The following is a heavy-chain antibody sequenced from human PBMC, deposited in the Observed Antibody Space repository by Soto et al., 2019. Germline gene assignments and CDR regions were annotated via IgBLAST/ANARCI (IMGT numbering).Heavy chain of an antibody. V-gene: IGHV1-69*13. Sequence: SVKVSCKASGGTFSNYAISWVRQAPGHGLEWVGGIIPLTETPVYAQTVQGRLTITADEITIAAYMELSSLRSDDTAVYYCAIGPRNSWTCDFWGQGTLVTVSS. CDR3: AIGPRNSWTCDF. D-gene: IGHD6-13*01. CDR1: GGTFSNYA. CDR2: IIPLTETP. J-gene: IGHJ4*02.